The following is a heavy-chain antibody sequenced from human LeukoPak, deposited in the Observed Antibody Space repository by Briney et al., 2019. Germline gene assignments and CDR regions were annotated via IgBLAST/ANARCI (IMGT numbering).Heavy chain of an antibody. CDR1: GGSISSSSYY. J-gene: IGHJ6*03. V-gene: IGHV4-39*01. CDR3: ARHSGYSYGYAYYYYDMDV. D-gene: IGHD5-18*01. Sequence: SETLSLTCTVSGGSISSSSYYWGWIRQPPGKGLEWIGSIYYSGSTYYNPSLRSRVTISVDPSKNQFSLKLSSVTAADTAVYYCARHSGYSYGYAYYYYDMDVWGKGTTVTVSS. CDR2: IYYSGST.